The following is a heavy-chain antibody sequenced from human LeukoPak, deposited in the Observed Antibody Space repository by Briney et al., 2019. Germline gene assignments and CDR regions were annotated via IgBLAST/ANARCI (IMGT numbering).Heavy chain of an antibody. CDR2: ISAYNGNT. Sequence: ASVKVSCKASGYTFTSYGIRWVRQAPGQGLEWMGWISAYNGNTNYAQKLQGRVTMTTDTSTSTAYMELRSLRSDDTAVYYCARAPQGYYGSGSYYAYFDYWGQGTLVTVSS. CDR1: GYTFTSYG. D-gene: IGHD3-10*01. CDR3: ARAPQGYYGSGSYYAYFDY. V-gene: IGHV1-18*01. J-gene: IGHJ4*02.